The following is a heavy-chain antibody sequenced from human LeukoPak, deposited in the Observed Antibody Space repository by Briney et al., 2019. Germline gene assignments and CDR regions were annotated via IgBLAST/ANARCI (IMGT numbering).Heavy chain of an antibody. CDR3: AIPPLSGTGSSRPLAGMDV. J-gene: IGHJ6*02. Sequence: GGSLRLSCAASGFSFSIYSMNWVRQAPGKGLEWVSYISHTGSTMSYADSVKGRFTISRDNARNSLYLQMNSLRAEDTAVYYCAIPPLSGTGSSRPLAGMDVWGQGTTVTVSS. CDR2: ISHTGSTM. V-gene: IGHV3-48*04. CDR1: GFSFSIYS. D-gene: IGHD1-1*01.